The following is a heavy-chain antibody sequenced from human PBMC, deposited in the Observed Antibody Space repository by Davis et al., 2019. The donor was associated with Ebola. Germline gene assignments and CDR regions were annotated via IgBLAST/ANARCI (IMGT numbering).Heavy chain of an antibody. J-gene: IGHJ6*02. CDR1: GFTFSDYY. CDR2: ISSSGSSI. D-gene: IGHD3-3*01. Sequence: GESLKISCAASGFTFSDYYMNWIRQAPGKGLECISYISSSGSSIYYADSVKGRFTISRDNAKHSLYLQMNSLGAEDTAVYYCARSRFPYGMDVWGQGTTVTVSS. V-gene: IGHV3-11*01. CDR3: ARSRFPYGMDV.